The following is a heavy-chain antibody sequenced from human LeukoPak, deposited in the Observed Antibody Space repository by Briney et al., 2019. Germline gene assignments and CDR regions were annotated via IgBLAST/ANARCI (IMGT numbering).Heavy chain of an antibody. D-gene: IGHD6-13*01. Sequence: GGSLRLSCAASGFTFSSHLMTWVRQAPGKGLEWVANIYQDGREIYYLSSVRGRFTISRDNAKNSLYLQMDSLRVEDTGVYYCASERHSSSWYDYWGQGTLVTVSS. CDR2: IYQDGREI. CDR3: ASERHSSSWYDY. J-gene: IGHJ4*02. CDR1: GFTFSSHL. V-gene: IGHV3-7*01.